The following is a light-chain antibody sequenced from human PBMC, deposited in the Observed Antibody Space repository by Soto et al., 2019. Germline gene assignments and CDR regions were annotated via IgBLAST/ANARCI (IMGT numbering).Light chain of an antibody. V-gene: IGKV2-28*01. CDR3: MQALQTPLT. CDR2: LGS. Sequence: DIVMTQSPLSLPVTPGEPASISCRSSQSLLHSNGYNYLNWYLQKPGQSPQLVIYLGSNRASGVPDRFSGSGSGTDFTLKISRVEAEDVGVYYCMQALQTPLTFGGGTKVEIK. CDR1: QSLLHSNGYNY. J-gene: IGKJ4*01.